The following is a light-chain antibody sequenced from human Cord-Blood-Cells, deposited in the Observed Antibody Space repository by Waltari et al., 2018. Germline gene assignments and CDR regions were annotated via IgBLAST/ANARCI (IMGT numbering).Light chain of an antibody. CDR2: EGS. CDR1: SSDVGSYNL. CDR3: CSYAGSRV. V-gene: IGLV2-23*01. J-gene: IGLJ3*02. Sequence: SALTQPASVSGSPGQSITISCTGTSSDVGSYNLVSWYQPHPGKAPKLMIYEGSKRPSGVSNRFSGSKSGNTASLTISGLQAEDEADYYCCSYAGSRVFGGGTKLTVL.